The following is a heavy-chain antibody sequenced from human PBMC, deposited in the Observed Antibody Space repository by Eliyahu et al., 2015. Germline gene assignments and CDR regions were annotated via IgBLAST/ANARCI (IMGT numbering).Heavy chain of an antibody. CDR3: ARRPSGDGSTYGHAENWYFDL. CDR2: IYHSGST. V-gene: IGHV4-38-2*01. Sequence: QVQLQESGPGLVKPSETLSLTCGVSGYSISSGXYWGWIRQPPGKGLEWIGSIYHSGSTYYNPSLKGRVTISVDTSKNQFSLKLTSVTAADTAMYYCARRPSGDGSTYGHAENWYFDLWGRGTLVTVSS. J-gene: IGHJ2*01. D-gene: IGHD2-8*01. CDR1: GYSISSGXY.